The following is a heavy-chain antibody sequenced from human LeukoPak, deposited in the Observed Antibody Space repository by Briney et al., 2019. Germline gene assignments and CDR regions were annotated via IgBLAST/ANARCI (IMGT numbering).Heavy chain of an antibody. V-gene: IGHV3-23*01. CDR3: AKDRGDNWDMFDY. CDR2: ISGSGGST. Sequence: GGSLRLSCADSGFTFSRYAMSGVRQAPGKGGGWGSAISGSGGSTYYADSVKGPFTISRDNSKNTLYLQMNSLRAEDTAVYYRAKDRGDNWDMFDYWGQGTLGTVSS. CDR1: GFTFSRYA. J-gene: IGHJ4*02. D-gene: IGHD1-20*01.